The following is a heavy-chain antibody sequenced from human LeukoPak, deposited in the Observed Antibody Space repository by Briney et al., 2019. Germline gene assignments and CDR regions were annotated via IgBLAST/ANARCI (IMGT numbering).Heavy chain of an antibody. V-gene: IGHV4-59*01. J-gene: IGHJ4*02. D-gene: IGHD2-2*01. Sequence: SETLSLTCTVSGGYTSTDYWNWIRQPPGKGLEWIGYIYYTGSTNYNPSLKSRVTISVDTSKNQFSLKLSSVITADTAVYYCARSQGNNAWSYFDSWGQGSLVTVSS. CDR2: IYYTGST. CDR1: GGYTSTDY. CDR3: ARSQGNNAWSYFDS.